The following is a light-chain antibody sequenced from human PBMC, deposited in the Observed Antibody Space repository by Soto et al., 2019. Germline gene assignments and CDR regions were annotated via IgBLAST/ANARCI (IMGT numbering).Light chain of an antibody. Sequence: QSALTQPASVSGSPGQSITISCTGTSSDVGSNSLVSWYQQHPGKAPRLMIYEGSKRPSGVSNRFSGSRSANTASLTISGLPADDESEYCCSAYGGSTLVFGGGTKLTVL. CDR2: EGS. J-gene: IGLJ3*02. CDR3: SAYGGSTLV. V-gene: IGLV2-23*01. CDR1: SSDVGSNSL.